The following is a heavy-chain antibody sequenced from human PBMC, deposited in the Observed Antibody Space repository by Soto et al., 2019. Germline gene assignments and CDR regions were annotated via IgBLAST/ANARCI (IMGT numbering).Heavy chain of an antibody. CDR3: ARVAYYDSSGYYPPDAFDI. CDR2: ISSSSSYI. J-gene: IGHJ3*02. D-gene: IGHD3-22*01. V-gene: IGHV3-21*01. Sequence: GGSLRLSCAASGSTFSSYSMNWVRQAPGKGLEWVSSISSSSSYIYYADSVKGRFTISRDNAKNSLYLQMNSLRAEDTAVYYCARVAYYDSSGYYPPDAFDIWGQGTMVPV. CDR1: GSTFSSYS.